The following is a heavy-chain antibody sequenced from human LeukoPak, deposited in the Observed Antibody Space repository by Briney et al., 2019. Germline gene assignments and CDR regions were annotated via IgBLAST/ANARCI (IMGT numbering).Heavy chain of an antibody. Sequence: SETLSLTCTVSGGSISSYYWSWIRQPPGKGLEWIGSIYYSGSTYYNPSLKSRVTISVDTSKNQFSLKLSSVTAADTAVYYCARGSRGWYFDYWGQGTWSPSPQ. CDR1: GGSISSYY. CDR3: ARGSRGWYFDY. J-gene: IGHJ4*02. D-gene: IGHD6-19*01. CDR2: IYYSGST. V-gene: IGHV4-59*12.